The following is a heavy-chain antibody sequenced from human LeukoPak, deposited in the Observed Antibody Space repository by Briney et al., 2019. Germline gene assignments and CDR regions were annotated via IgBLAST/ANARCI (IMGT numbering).Heavy chain of an antibody. D-gene: IGHD6-6*01. CDR2: IYYSGST. J-gene: IGHJ6*04. CDR3: ARDLSSSSSMDV. Sequence: SETLSLTCTVSGGSISSSSYYWGWIRQPPGKGLEWIGSIYYSGSTYYNPSLKSRVTISVDTSKNQFSLKLSSVTAADTAVYYCARDLSSSSSMDVWGKGTTVTVSS. V-gene: IGHV4-39*07. CDR1: GGSISSSSYY.